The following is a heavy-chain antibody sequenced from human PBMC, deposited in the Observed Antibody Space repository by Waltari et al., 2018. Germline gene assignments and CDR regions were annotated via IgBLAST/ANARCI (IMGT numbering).Heavy chain of an antibody. CDR2: ISYDGSNK. Sequence: QVQLVESGGGVVQPGRSLRLSCAASGFTFRSYAMHWVRQAPGKGLEWVAVISYDGSNKYYVDSVKGRFTISRDNSKNTLYLQMNSLRAEDTAVYYCARPRTAVAGNYFDYWGQGTLVTVSS. V-gene: IGHV3-30*04. J-gene: IGHJ4*02. D-gene: IGHD3-10*01. CDR3: ARPRTAVAGNYFDY. CDR1: GFTFRSYA.